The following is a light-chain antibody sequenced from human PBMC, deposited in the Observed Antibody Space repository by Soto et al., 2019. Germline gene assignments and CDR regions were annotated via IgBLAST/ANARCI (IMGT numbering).Light chain of an antibody. Sequence: EIVLTQSPATLSLSPVERATLSCRASQSVSSYLAWYQQKPGQAPRLLIYDASNRATGIPARFSGSGSGTDVTLTISSLEPEDFAVYYCQQRSNWPPITFGLGTKVDIK. V-gene: IGKV3-11*01. CDR1: QSVSSY. CDR3: QQRSNWPPIT. J-gene: IGKJ3*01. CDR2: DAS.